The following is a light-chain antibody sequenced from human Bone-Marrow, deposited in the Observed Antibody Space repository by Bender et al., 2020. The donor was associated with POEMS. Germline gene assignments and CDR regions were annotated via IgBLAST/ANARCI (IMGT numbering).Light chain of an antibody. Sequence: QSALTQPASVSGSPGQSITISCTGTSSDVWSYNLVSWYQLHPGKAPILLIYKDTERPSAVSSRFSGSKSGNTASLTISGLQAEDEADYYCCSYASALWVFGGGTKLTVL. CDR2: KDT. CDR3: CSYASALWV. CDR1: SSDVWSYNL. V-gene: IGLV2-23*01. J-gene: IGLJ3*02.